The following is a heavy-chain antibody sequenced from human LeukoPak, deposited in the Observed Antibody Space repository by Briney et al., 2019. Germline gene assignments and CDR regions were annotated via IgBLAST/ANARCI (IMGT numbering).Heavy chain of an antibody. J-gene: IGHJ1*01. D-gene: IGHD2-2*01. CDR1: GGSISSYY. CDR3: AREYCSSTNCYHQE. CDR2: IYTSGST. V-gene: IGHV4-4*07. Sequence: SETLSLTCTVSGGSISSYYWNWIRQPAGKGLDWIGRIYTSGSTNYNPSLKSRVTMSVDTSKNQFSLKLTSVTAADTAVYYCAREYCSSTNCYHQEWGQGTLVTVSS.